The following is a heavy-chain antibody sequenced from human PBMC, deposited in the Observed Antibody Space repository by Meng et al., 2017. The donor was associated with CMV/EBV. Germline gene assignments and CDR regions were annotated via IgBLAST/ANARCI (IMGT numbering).Heavy chain of an antibody. CDR3: ARGHDFWSGYYLFDP. Sequence: GPVSSGSYYWTWTRQPPGKGLKWIGYAYYNGGTKYSTSLKSRVTILIGASKNQFSLELTSVTAADTAVYYCARGHDFWSGYYLFDPWGQGTLVTVSS. CDR1: GPVSSGSYY. J-gene: IGHJ5*02. CDR2: AYYNGGT. D-gene: IGHD3-3*01. V-gene: IGHV4-61*01.